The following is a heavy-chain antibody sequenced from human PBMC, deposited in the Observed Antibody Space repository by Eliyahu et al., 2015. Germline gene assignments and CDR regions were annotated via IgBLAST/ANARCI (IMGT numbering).Heavy chain of an antibody. Sequence: QVQLQESGPGLVKPSETLSLTCTVSGGSVSSATYYWSWIRQPPGKGLEWIGYIYYTGSTYYKSSLKSRVTISEDTSKNQFSLKLSSVTAADTAVYYCVCTGLGITGTTGYNWFDPWGQGILVTVSS. V-gene: IGHV4-61*01. J-gene: IGHJ5*02. CDR1: GGSVSSATYY. D-gene: IGHD1-20*01. CDR2: IYYTGST. CDR3: VCTGLGITGTTGYNWFDP.